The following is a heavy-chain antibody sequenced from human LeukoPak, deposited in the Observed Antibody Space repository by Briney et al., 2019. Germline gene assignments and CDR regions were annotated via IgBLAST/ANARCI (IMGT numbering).Heavy chain of an antibody. Sequence: SETLSLTCTVSDGSISNYYWSWIRQPPGKGLEWIGYIYYSGSTNYNPSLKSRVTISVDTSKNQFSLKLSSVTAADTAVYYCARGEDGDYYFQHWGQGTLVTVSS. V-gene: IGHV4-59*12. D-gene: IGHD4-17*01. CDR3: ARGEDGDYYFQH. CDR2: IYYSGST. CDR1: DGSISNYY. J-gene: IGHJ1*01.